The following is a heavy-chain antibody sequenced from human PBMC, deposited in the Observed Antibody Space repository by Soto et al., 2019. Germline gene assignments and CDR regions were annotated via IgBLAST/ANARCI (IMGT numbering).Heavy chain of an antibody. CDR2: IYYSGST. V-gene: IGHV4-30-4*01. J-gene: IGHJ4*02. CDR1: GGSISSGDYY. D-gene: IGHD3-9*01. Sequence: SETLSLTCTVSGGSISSGDYYWSWIRQPPGKGLEWIGYIYYSGSTYYNPSLMSRVTISVDTSKNQFSLKLSSVTAADTAVYYCARETNYDILTGYRPVGYWGQGTLVTVSS. CDR3: ARETNYDILTGYRPVGY.